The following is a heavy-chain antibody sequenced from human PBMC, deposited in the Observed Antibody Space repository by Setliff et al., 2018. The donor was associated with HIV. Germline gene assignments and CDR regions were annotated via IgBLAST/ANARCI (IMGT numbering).Heavy chain of an antibody. D-gene: IGHD3-10*01. J-gene: IGHJ6*02. CDR2: IPYDGSYK. V-gene: IGHV3-33*05. CDR1: GFSFSSYG. Sequence: GSLRLSCAASGFSFSSYGLHWVRQAPGKGLEWVAFIPYDGSYKYYADSVKGRFTISRDNSRTTMYLQMNSLRAEDTAVYYCARGSLRGVLALGMDVWGQGTTVTVSS. CDR3: ARGSLRGVLALGMDV.